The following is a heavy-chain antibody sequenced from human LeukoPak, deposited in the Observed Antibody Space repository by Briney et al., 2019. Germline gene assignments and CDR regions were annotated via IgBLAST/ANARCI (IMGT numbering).Heavy chain of an antibody. D-gene: IGHD3-10*01. CDR3: VRDGEGVAISVNYWFDP. CDR1: GFIFTGYD. Sequence: ASVKVSCRASGFIFTGYDINWVRQAAGQGLEWMGWMNPITGSTGYARQFQGRVTMTRDTSTGTAYMELTSLRSEDTAVYYCVRDGEGVAISVNYWFDPWGQGTLVTVSS. CDR2: MNPITGST. J-gene: IGHJ5*02. V-gene: IGHV1-8*01.